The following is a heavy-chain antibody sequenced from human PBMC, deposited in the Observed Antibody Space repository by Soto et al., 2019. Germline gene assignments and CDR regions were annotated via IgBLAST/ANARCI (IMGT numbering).Heavy chain of an antibody. V-gene: IGHV1-69*10. Sequence: ASVKVSCQASGGTFSSYAISWVRQAPGQGLEWMGGIIPIIGIINYAQKFQGRVTISADKFTGTAYMELTGLRSDDTAVYYCAGDPDSHYNDSHASSYPWGQGTLVTVSS. CDR1: GGTFSSYA. CDR2: IIPIIGII. J-gene: IGHJ5*02. CDR3: AGDPDSHYNDSHASSYP. D-gene: IGHD4-4*01.